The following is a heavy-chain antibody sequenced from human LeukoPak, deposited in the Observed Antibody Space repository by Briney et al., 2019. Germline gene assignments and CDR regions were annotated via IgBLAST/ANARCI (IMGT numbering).Heavy chain of an antibody. V-gene: IGHV3-66*02. CDR1: GFNVSSNY. D-gene: IGHD4-17*01. CDR2: IYTGGTT. CDR3: ARITVTRFDY. J-gene: IGHJ4*02. Sequence: GGSLRLSCAASGFNVSSNYMSWFRQAPGKGLEWVSVIYTGGTTYYTDSVKGRFTISRDNSKNMVYLQMDSLRPDDTAVYYCARITVTRFDYWGLGSLVTVSS.